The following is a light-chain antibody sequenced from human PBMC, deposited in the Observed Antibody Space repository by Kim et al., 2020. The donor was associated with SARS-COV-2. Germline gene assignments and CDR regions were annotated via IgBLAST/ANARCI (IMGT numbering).Light chain of an antibody. CDR1: SSNIGSNS. V-gene: IGLV1-44*01. J-gene: IGLJ3*02. Sequence: GQRVTFSCSGSSSNIGSNSVNWYQQLPGTAPRLLIYSNSQRPSGVPDRISGSKSGTSASLAISGLHSEDEADYYCAAWDDSLNGLVFGGGTMLTVL. CDR3: AAWDDSLNGLV. CDR2: SNS.